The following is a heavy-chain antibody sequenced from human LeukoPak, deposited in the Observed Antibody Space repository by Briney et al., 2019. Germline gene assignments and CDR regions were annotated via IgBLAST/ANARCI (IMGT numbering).Heavy chain of an antibody. D-gene: IGHD6-13*01. J-gene: IGHJ4*02. CDR1: GFTVSSNY. V-gene: IGHV3-53*05. Sequence: GGSLRLSCAASGFTVSSNYMSWVRQAQGKGLEWVSVIYSGGSTYYADSVKGRFTISRDNSKNTLYLQMNSLRAEDTAVYYCARNIAAAGTIFDYWGQGTLVTVSS. CDR2: IYSGGST. CDR3: ARNIAAAGTIFDY.